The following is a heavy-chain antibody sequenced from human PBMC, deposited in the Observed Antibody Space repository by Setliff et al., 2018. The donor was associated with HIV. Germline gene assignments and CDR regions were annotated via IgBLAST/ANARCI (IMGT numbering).Heavy chain of an antibody. CDR3: ARGWATGANSSPLDV. D-gene: IGHD6-6*01. CDR2: INPNSGGT. CDR1: GYTFNTYY. Sequence: ASVKVSCKASGYTFNTYYIHWVRQAPGQGHEWIGRINPNSGGTNYAQRFQGRVTMTRDTSISTAYMEMTSLRSDDTAVYYCARGWATGANSSPLDVWGEGTTVTVSS. V-gene: IGHV1-2*06. J-gene: IGHJ6*04.